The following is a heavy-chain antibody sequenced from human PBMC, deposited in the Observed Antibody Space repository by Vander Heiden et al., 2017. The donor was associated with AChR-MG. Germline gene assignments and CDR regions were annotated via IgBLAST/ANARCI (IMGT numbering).Heavy chain of an antibody. D-gene: IGHD3-10*01. Sequence: EVQLLESGGGLVQPGGSLRLSCAASGFTFSSEAMSGVRQAPGKGLEWVSDISGSGGSTYYADSVKGRFTISRDNAKNTLYLQMNSLRAEDTAVYYCARALLGFGVDYYGMDVWGQGTTVTVSS. V-gene: IGHV3-23*01. CDR2: ISGSGGST. CDR1: GFTFSSEA. J-gene: IGHJ6*02. CDR3: ARALLGFGVDYYGMDV.